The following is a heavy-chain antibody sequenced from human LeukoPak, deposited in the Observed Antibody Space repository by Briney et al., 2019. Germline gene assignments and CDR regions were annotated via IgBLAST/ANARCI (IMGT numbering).Heavy chain of an antibody. V-gene: IGHV3-7*02. CDR3: AKALPMITFGGVIDPYYYYGMDV. D-gene: IGHD3-16*02. J-gene: IGHJ6*02. Sequence: PGGSLRLSCAASGFTFSRYWMSWVRQAPGKGLEWVAKINEDGSDKYYVDSAEGRFTISRDNAKNSLCLQMNSLRAEDTAVYYCAKALPMITFGGVIDPYYYYGMDVWGQGTTVTVSS. CDR1: GFTFSRYW. CDR2: INEDGSDK.